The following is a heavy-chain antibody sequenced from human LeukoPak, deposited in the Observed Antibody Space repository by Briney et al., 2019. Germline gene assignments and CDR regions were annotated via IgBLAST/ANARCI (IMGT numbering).Heavy chain of an antibody. CDR3: AKGVSGHYDILTGNDY. D-gene: IGHD3-9*01. V-gene: IGHV3-23*01. J-gene: IGHJ4*02. Sequence: PGGSLRLSCAASGFTFSSYAMNWVRQVPGKGLEWVSGVSGNGGRTDYADSVKGRFTISRDNSKNSLFLQMNSLRAEYTAIYYCAKGVSGHYDILTGNDYWGQGTLVTVSS. CDR1: GFTFSSYA. CDR2: VSGNGGRT.